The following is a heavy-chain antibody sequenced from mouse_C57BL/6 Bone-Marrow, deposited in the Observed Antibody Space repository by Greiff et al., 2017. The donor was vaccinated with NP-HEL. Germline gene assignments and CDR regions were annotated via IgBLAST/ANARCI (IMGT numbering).Heavy chain of an antibody. V-gene: IGHV1-78*01. CDR3: ARRIRYSNRYYYGSSHWYFDV. J-gene: IGHJ1*03. D-gene: IGHD1-1*01. CDR2: IYPRDGST. Sequence: QVQLQQSDAELVKPGASVKISCKVSGYTFTDHTIHWMKQRPEQGLEWIGYIYPRDGSTKYNEKFKGKATLTADKSSSSAYMQLNSLTSEDSAVYFCARRIRYSNRYYYGSSHWYFDVWGTGTTVTVSS. CDR1: GYTFTDHT.